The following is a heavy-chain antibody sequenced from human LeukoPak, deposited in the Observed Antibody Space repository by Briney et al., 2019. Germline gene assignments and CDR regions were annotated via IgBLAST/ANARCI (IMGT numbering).Heavy chain of an antibody. CDR1: GGSFSGYY. Sequence: SETLSLTCAVYGGSFSGYYWSWIRQPPGKGLEWIGEINHSGSTNYNPSLKSRVTISVDTSKNQFSLRLSSVTAADTAVYYCARLVHWFDPWGRGTLVTVSS. CDR2: INHSGST. D-gene: IGHD3-10*01. V-gene: IGHV4-34*01. CDR3: ARLVHWFDP. J-gene: IGHJ5*02.